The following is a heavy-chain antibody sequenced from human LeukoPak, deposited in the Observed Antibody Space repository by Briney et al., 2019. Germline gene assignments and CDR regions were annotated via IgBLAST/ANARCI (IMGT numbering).Heavy chain of an antibody. CDR3: ARDLVRGVGPYYGMDV. J-gene: IGHJ6*02. Sequence: ASVKVSCKASGYTFTSYAMNWVRQAPGQGLEWMGWINTNTGNPTYAQGFTGRFVFSLDTSVSTAYLQINSLKAEDTAVYYCARDLVRGVGPYYGMDVWGQGTTVTVSS. V-gene: IGHV7-4-1*02. CDR1: GYTFTSYA. D-gene: IGHD3-10*01. CDR2: INTNTGNP.